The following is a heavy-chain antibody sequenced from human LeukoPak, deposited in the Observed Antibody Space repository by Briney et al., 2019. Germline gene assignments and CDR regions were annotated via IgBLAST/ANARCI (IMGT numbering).Heavy chain of an antibody. Sequence: SETLSLTCAVYGGSFSAYYWSWIRQPPGKGLEWIGEINHSGSTNYNPSLKSRVTISVDTSNNQFSLKLNSVSAADTALYYCARDRRQRDYFDFWGQGARVTVSS. V-gene: IGHV4-34*01. J-gene: IGHJ4*02. CDR2: INHSGST. D-gene: IGHD1-1*01. CDR1: GGSFSAYY. CDR3: ARDRRQRDYFDF.